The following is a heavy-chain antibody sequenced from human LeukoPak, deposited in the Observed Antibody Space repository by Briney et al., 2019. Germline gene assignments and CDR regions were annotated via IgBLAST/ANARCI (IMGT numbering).Heavy chain of an antibody. Sequence: GRSLRLSCAASGFTFNDFAMHWVRQTPGKGLEWVSGISWNSATIAYADSVKGRFTISRDNAKNSLYLQMNSLRTEDTALYYCAKGSQASGIGYPIDYWGQGTLVTVSS. V-gene: IGHV3-9*01. CDR1: GFTFNDFA. J-gene: IGHJ4*02. CDR2: ISWNSATI. CDR3: AKGSQASGIGYPIDY. D-gene: IGHD1-26*01.